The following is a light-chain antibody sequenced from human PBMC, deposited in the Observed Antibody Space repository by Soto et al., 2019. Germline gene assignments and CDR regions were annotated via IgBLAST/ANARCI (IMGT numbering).Light chain of an antibody. CDR3: CSYAGTTHV. CDR1: SSDIGGYNY. CDR2: DVS. Sequence: QSALTQPPSVSGSPGRSVTISCTGTSSDIGGYNYVSWYQQLPGKAPKLMIYDVSKRPSGVPDRFSGSNSGNTASLTISGLQAEDEADYYCCSYAGTTHVFGTGTKLTVL. V-gene: IGLV2-11*01. J-gene: IGLJ1*01.